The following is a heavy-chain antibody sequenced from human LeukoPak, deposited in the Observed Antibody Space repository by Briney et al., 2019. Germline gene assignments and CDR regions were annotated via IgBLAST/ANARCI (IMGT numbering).Heavy chain of an antibody. CDR2: ISGSGGST. CDR1: GFTFSSYA. D-gene: IGHD6-19*01. V-gene: IGHV3-23*01. Sequence: TGGSLRLSCAASGFTFSSYAMSWVRQAPGKGLEWVSAISGSGGSTYYADSVKGRFTISRDNSKNTLYLQMNILRAEDTAVYYCAKDPKLGWYVDYCGQGPLVTVSS. J-gene: IGHJ4*02. CDR3: AKDPKLGWYVDY.